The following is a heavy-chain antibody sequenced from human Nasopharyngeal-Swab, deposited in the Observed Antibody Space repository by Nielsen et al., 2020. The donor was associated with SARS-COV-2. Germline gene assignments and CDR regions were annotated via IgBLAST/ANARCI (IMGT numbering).Heavy chain of an antibody. CDR3: ARGPAHGAYPSRASFDL. V-gene: IGHV1-2*02. Sequence: ASVKVSCKASGYTFTGYYIHWVRQAPGQGLEWMGWINPNGGGTNYAQEFQGRVTMTRDTSISTTYMDLRWLRSDDTAVYYCARGPAHGAYPSRASFDLWGRGTLGSVSS. J-gene: IGHJ2*01. CDR2: INPNGGGT. D-gene: IGHD3-16*01. CDR1: GYTFTGYY.